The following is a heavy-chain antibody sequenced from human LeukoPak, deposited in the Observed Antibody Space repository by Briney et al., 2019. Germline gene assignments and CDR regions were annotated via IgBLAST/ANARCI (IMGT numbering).Heavy chain of an antibody. CDR1: GFTFSDHY. V-gene: IGHV3-11*01. Sequence: GGSLRLSCAASGFTFSDHYMSWIRQAPGKGLEWVSYITTGGRNMYYADSVKGRFTISGDNAKNSLYLQMNSLKAEDTAVYYWARIHGSNWFDPWGQGTLVTVSS. CDR3: ARIHGSNWFDP. J-gene: IGHJ5*02. D-gene: IGHD5-18*01. CDR2: ITTGGRNM.